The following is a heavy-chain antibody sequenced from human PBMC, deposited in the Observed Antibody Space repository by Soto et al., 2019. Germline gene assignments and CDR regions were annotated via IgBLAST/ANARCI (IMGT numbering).Heavy chain of an antibody. D-gene: IGHD6-13*01. CDR2: ITGSDRDT. Sequence: PGGSLRLSCAASGFTFRNNVLSWVRQAPGKGLDWVSGITGSDRDTYYADSVKGRFTISRDNSKNMVFLQMNSLRAEDTALYYCARGAAAGSYYYYGMDVWGQGTTVTVSS. CDR3: ARGAAAGSYYYYGMDV. CDR1: GFTFRNNV. V-gene: IGHV3-23*01. J-gene: IGHJ6*02.